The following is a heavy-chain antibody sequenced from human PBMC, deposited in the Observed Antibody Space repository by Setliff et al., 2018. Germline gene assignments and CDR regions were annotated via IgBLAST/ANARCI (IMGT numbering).Heavy chain of an antibody. CDR3: ARGVVNWAAFNI. CDR1: GGSFGSYA. D-gene: IGHD3-16*01. CDR2: IIPVLDTT. Sequence: ASVKVSCKVSGGSFGSYAISWVRQAPGQGPEWLGRIIPVLDTTVYSPKFQDRLTITADEPSRTVNMELHSLRSEDTALYYCARGVVNWAAFNIWGQGTMVTVSS. J-gene: IGHJ3*02. V-gene: IGHV1-69*11.